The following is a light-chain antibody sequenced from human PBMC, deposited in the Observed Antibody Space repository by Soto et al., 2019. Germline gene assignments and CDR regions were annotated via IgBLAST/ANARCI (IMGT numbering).Light chain of an antibody. J-gene: IGKJ5*01. Sequence: EIVLTQSPGTLSLSPGEKASLSCRAIQTISSGYIAWYQQKRGQAPRRLIYGVSSRATGIPDRFSGSGSGTDFTLTISRLEPEDFAVYHCQQYGSSPLITFGQGTRLEIK. CDR3: QQYGSSPLIT. V-gene: IGKV3-20*01. CDR2: GVS. CDR1: QTISSGY.